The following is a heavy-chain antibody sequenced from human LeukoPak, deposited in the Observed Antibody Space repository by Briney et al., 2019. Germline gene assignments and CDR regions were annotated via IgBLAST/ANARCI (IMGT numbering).Heavy chain of an antibody. J-gene: IGHJ4*02. CDR3: ARGADFWSGYADVSGFDY. D-gene: IGHD3-3*01. CDR2: ITSSSSYI. Sequence: GGSLRLSCAVSGFTFSSYSMNWVRQAPGKGLEWVSSITSSSSYIYYAGSVKGRFTISRDNAKNSLYLQMNSLRAEDTAVYYCARGADFWSGYADVSGFDYWGQGTLVTVSS. CDR1: GFTFSSYS. V-gene: IGHV3-21*01.